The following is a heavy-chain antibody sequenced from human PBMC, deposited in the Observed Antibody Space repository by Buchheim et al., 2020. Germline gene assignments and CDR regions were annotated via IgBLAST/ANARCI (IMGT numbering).Heavy chain of an antibody. V-gene: IGHV4-34*01. Sequence: QVQLQQWGAGLLKPSETLSLTCAVYGGSFSGYYWSWIRQPPGKGLEWIGAINHSGSTNYNPSLKSRVTISVDTSKKQFSLKLSSVTAADTAVYYCARLGLRVFRGWYFDLWGRGTL. D-gene: IGHD4-17*01. CDR1: GGSFSGYY. CDR3: ARLGLRVFRGWYFDL. CDR2: INHSGST. J-gene: IGHJ2*01.